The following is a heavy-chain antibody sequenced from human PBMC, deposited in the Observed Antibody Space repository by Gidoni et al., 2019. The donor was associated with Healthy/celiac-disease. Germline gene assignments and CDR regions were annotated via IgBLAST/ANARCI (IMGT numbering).Heavy chain of an antibody. CDR3: ARAPATYYDFWSGYYPAQGLVDY. CDR2: IYHSGST. CDR1: GYSIRSGYY. V-gene: IGHV4-38-2*01. Sequence: QVQLQESGPGLVKPSETLSLTCAVSGYSIRSGYYWGWIRPPPGKGLEWIGSIYHSGSTYYNPSLKSRVTISVDTSKNQFSLKLSSVTAADTAVYYCARAPATYYDFWSGYYPAQGLVDYWGQGTLVTVSS. D-gene: IGHD3-3*01. J-gene: IGHJ4*02.